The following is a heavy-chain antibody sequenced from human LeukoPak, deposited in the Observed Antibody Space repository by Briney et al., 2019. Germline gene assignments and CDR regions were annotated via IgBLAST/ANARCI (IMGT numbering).Heavy chain of an antibody. CDR2: IYHSGST. Sequence: SETLSLTCAVSGYSISSGYYWGWIRQPPGKGLEWIGSIYHSGSTYYNPSLKSRVTISVDTSKNQFSLKLNSVTAADTAVYYCARVSGLRYCSTISCSNFDYCGQGTLVTVSS. J-gene: IGHJ4*02. D-gene: IGHD2-2*01. V-gene: IGHV4-38-2*01. CDR3: ARVSGLRYCSTISCSNFDY. CDR1: GYSISSGYY.